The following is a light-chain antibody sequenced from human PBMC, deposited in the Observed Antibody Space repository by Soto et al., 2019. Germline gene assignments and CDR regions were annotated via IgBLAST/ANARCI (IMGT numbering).Light chain of an antibody. J-gene: IGKJ4*02. CDR2: GAS. CDR3: QQYGSSPLT. Sequence: EIVMTQSPATLSVSPGERATLSCRASQSVSNNYLAWYQQKPGQAPRLLIYGASYRANGIPDRFTASGSGPDFTLTITRLEPDDFAVYYCQQYGSSPLTFGGGTKVDIK. V-gene: IGKV3-20*01. CDR1: QSVSNNY.